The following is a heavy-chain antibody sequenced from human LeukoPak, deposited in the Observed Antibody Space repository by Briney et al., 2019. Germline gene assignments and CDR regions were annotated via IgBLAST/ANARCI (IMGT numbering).Heavy chain of an antibody. J-gene: IGHJ6*04. Sequence: GGSLRLSCAASGFTFSSYEMNWVRQAPGKGLEWVSYISSSGSTIYYADAVKGRFTISRDNAKNSLYLQMNSLRAEDTAVYYCAELGITMIGGVWGKGTTVTISS. CDR3: AELGITMIGGV. V-gene: IGHV3-48*03. D-gene: IGHD3-10*02. CDR1: GFTFSSYE. CDR2: ISSSGSTI.